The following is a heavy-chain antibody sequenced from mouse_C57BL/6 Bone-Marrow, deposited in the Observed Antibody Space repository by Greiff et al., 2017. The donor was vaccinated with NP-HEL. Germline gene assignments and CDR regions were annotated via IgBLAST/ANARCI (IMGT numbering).Heavy chain of an antibody. CDR1: GYTFTSYW. Sequence: QVQLQQSGAELVKPGASVKLSCKASGYTFTSYWMQWVKQRPGQGLEWIGEIDPSDSYTNYNQKFKGKATLTVDTSSSTAYMQLSSLTSEDSAVYYCARAEVTTGYYYAMDYWGQGTSVTVSS. CDR3: ARAEVTTGYYYAMDY. J-gene: IGHJ4*01. CDR2: IDPSDSYT. D-gene: IGHD2-2*01. V-gene: IGHV1-50*01.